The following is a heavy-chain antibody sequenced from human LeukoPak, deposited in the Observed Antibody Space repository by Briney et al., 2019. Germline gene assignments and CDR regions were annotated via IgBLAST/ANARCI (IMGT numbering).Heavy chain of an antibody. Sequence: ESGPTLVKPTQPLTLTCSLSGFSLSTSGVDVGWIRQPPGKALECLALIYWNDDKRYSPSLKIRLTITKDTSKNQEVLTLTNMDPVDTATYYCGHRRESFDYHGVDVWGQGTTVTVSS. V-gene: IGHV2-5*01. J-gene: IGHJ6*02. CDR1: GFSLSTSGVD. CDR3: GHRRESFDYHGVDV. CDR2: IYWNDDK. D-gene: IGHD2/OR15-2a*01.